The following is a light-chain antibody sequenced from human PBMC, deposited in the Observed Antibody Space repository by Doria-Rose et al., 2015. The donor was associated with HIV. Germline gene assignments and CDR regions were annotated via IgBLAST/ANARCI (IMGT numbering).Light chain of an antibody. CDR3: QQYYSYPPT. Sequence: AIRMTQSPSSLSASTGDRVTITCRASQDISNYLAWYQQKPGKAPKLLIYAASTLQSGVPSRFSGSRSGTDFTLTISYLQSEDFATYYCQQYYSYPPTFGQGTKVEVK. J-gene: IGKJ1*01. CDR2: AAS. CDR1: QDISNY. V-gene: IGKV1-8*01.